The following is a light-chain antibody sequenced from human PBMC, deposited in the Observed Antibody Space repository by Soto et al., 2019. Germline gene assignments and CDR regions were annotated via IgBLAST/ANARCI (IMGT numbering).Light chain of an antibody. J-gene: IGKJ5*01. CDR1: QSISSY. CDR2: AAS. CDR3: QQSYSTPGGT. V-gene: IGKV1-39*01. Sequence: DIQMTQSPSSLSASVGDRVTITCRASQSISSYLNWYQQKPGKAPKLLIYAASSLQSGVPSRFSGSESGTDFTLTISSLQPEDFATYYCQQSYSTPGGTFGQGTRLEIK.